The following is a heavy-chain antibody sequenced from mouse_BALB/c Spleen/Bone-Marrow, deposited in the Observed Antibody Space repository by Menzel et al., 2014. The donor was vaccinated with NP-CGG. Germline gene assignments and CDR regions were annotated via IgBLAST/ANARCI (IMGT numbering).Heavy chain of an antibody. CDR3: ARYDYGVYFDY. V-gene: IGHV14-3*02. Sequence: EVQLQQSGAELVKPGASVKLSCTASGFNIKDTYMHWVKQRPEQGLEWIGRIDPANGNTNYDPKFQGKATITADTSSNTAYLQLSSLTSEDTAVYYCARYDYGVYFDYWGQGTTLTVSS. CDR1: GFNIKDTY. J-gene: IGHJ2*01. CDR2: IDPANGNT. D-gene: IGHD2-4*01.